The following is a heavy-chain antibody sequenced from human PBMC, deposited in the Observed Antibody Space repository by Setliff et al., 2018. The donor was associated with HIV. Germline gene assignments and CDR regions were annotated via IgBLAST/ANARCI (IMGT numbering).Heavy chain of an antibody. Sequence: SETLSLTCAVYVESFSGFYWSWIRQPPGKGLEWIGEINHSGSTNYNPSLKSRVTISVDTSKNQFSLKLSSVTAADTAMYYCARGGITTIVRGVTYPYPLYYFDSWGPGTLVTVSS. D-gene: IGHD3-10*01. CDR1: VESFSGFY. J-gene: IGHJ4*02. V-gene: IGHV4-34*01. CDR3: ARGGITTIVRGVTYPYPLYYFDS. CDR2: INHSGST.